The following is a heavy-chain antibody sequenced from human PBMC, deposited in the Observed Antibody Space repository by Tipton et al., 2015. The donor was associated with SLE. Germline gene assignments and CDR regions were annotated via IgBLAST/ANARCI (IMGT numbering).Heavy chain of an antibody. CDR2: ISYDGSNK. V-gene: IGHV3-30-3*01. CDR3: AKGGKILYWWCDY. J-gene: IGHJ4*02. Sequence: SLRLSCAASGFTFSSYAMHWVRQAPGKGLEWVAVISYDGSNKYYADSVKGRFTISRDNSKNTLYLQMNSLRAEDTAVYYCAKGGKILYWWCDYWGQGTLVTVSS. CDR1: GFTFSSYA. D-gene: IGHD2-8*02.